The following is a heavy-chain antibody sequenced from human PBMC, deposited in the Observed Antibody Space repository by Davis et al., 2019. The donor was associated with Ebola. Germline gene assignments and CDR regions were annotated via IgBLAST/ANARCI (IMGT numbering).Heavy chain of an antibody. D-gene: IGHD3-22*01. J-gene: IGHJ4*02. Sequence: GESLKISCKGSGYSFTTFWIVWVRQMPGKGLEWMGVIYPGDSDTRYSPSFQGQVTISADKSISTAYLQWSSLKASDTAMYYCARQESLYGSSDYWGQGTLVTVSS. CDR2: IYPGDSDT. V-gene: IGHV5-51*01. CDR3: ARQESLYGSSDY. CDR1: GYSFTTFW.